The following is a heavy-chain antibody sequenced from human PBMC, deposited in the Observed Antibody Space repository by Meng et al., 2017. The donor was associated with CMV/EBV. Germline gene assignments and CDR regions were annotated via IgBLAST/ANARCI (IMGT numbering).Heavy chain of an antibody. D-gene: IGHD2-2*03. J-gene: IGHJ4*02. Sequence: SLKISCAASGFTFSDYYMSWIRQAPGKGLEWVSGINWNSGDIGYADSVKGRFTISRDNAKNSLYLQMNSLRDEDTALYYCAKDIRGYWYSLEYWGQGTLVTVSS. CDR1: GFTFSDYY. CDR2: INWNSGDI. CDR3: AKDIRGYWYSLEY. V-gene: IGHV3-9*01.